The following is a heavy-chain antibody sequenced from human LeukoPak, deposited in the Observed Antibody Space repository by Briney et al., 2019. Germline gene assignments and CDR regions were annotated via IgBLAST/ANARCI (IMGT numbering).Heavy chain of an antibody. Sequence: SVKVSCKASGGTFSSYAISWVRQAPGQGLEWMGGIIPIFGTANYAQKFQGRVTITADKSTSTAYMELSSLRSEDTAVYYCARDSVVSELKRWFDPWGQGTLVTVSS. V-gene: IGHV1-69*06. J-gene: IGHJ5*02. D-gene: IGHD3-22*01. CDR1: GGTFSSYA. CDR3: ARDSVVSELKRWFDP. CDR2: IIPIFGTA.